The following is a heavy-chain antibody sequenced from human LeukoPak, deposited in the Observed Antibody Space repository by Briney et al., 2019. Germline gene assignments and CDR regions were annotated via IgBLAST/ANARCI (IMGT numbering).Heavy chain of an antibody. Sequence: GGSVRLSCLASGFSFSSYSLNWVRPAPGRGLEWVSSISSSSSYIHYEDSVKGPFTISRDNAKNTQYLQMNSLRAEDTAVYYCARERWLPLYCYYYYMDVWGKGTTVTVSS. CDR1: GFSFSSYS. CDR2: ISSSSSYI. CDR3: ARERWLPLYCYYYYMDV. J-gene: IGHJ6*03. V-gene: IGHV3-21*01. D-gene: IGHD2-15*01.